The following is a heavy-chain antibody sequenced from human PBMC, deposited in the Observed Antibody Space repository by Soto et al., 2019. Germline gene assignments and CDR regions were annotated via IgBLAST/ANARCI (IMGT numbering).Heavy chain of an antibody. Sequence: EVQLVESGGGLVQPGGSLRLSCADSGFIISSNWMHWVRQAPGKGLVWVSRINSDGSTTSYAVSVKGRFTISRDNAKNTLYLQMNSLRAEDTAVYYCARGPSGWYGFDYWGQGTLVTVSS. CDR3: ARGPSGWYGFDY. D-gene: IGHD6-19*01. V-gene: IGHV3-74*01. J-gene: IGHJ4*02. CDR1: GFIISSNW. CDR2: INSDGSTT.